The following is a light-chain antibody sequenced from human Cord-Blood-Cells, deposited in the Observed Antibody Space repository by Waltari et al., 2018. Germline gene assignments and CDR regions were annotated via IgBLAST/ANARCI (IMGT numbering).Light chain of an antibody. J-gene: IGKJ4*01. V-gene: IGKV2-28*01. Sequence: DIVMTQSPLSLLVPPGEPAPISCRSSQSLLHSNGYNYLDWYLQKPGQSPQLLIYLGSNRASGVPDRFSGSGSGTDFTLKISRVEAEDVGVYYCMQALQTPLTFGGGTKVEIK. CDR1: QSLLHSNGYNY. CDR2: LGS. CDR3: MQALQTPLT.